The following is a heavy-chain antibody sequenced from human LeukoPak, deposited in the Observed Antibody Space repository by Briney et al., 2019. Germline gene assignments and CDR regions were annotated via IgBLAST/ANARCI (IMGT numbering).Heavy chain of an antibody. V-gene: IGHV4-59*01. CDR1: GGSISSYH. Sequence: PSETVSLTCTVSGGSISSYHWSWIRQPPRKGLEWIGYIYDSGSTNYNPSLKSRVTISVDTSKNQFSLKLSSVTAADTAVYYCARAHSRVYGVFDFWGQGKLVPVSS. D-gene: IGHD5/OR15-5a*01. CDR2: IYDSGST. CDR3: ARAHSRVYGVFDF. J-gene: IGHJ4*01.